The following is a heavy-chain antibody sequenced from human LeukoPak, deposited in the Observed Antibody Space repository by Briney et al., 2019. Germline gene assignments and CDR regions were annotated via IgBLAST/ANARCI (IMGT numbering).Heavy chain of an antibody. CDR1: GFVFRTLW. CDR2: INSEGAST. CDR3: GRGMAITAGIDF. V-gene: IGHV3-74*01. D-gene: IGHD5-24*01. J-gene: IGHJ4*02. Sequence: PGGSLRLSCTACGFVFRTLWMLGARQAPGKGLVWVSQINSEGASTTYGDPAKGRFTASRDNDQNALHLQMNSLRVDDTAVYYCGRGMAITAGIDFWGQGTLVTVSS.